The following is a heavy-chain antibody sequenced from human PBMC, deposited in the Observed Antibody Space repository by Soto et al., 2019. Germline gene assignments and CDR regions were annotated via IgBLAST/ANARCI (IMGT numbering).Heavy chain of an antibody. CDR2: MNPNSGNT. D-gene: IGHD6-6*01. CDR3: ARFGSSPYYYGMDV. V-gene: IGHV1-8*01. J-gene: IGHJ6*02. Sequence: QVQLVQSGAEVKKPGASVKVSCKASGYTFTSYDINWVRQATGQGLEWMGWMNPNSGNTGYAQKFQGRVTMTRNTSRSTAYMELSSLRSEDTAVYYCARFGSSPYYYGMDVWGQGTTVTVSS. CDR1: GYTFTSYD.